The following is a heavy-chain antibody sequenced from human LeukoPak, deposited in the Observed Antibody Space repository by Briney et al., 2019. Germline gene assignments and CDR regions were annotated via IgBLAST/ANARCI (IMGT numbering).Heavy chain of an antibody. CDR2: IYYSGST. J-gene: IGHJ4*02. CDR1: GGSISSYY. V-gene: IGHV4-59*01. CDR3: ARSTTGDYSDY. D-gene: IGHD1-1*01. Sequence: PSETLSLTCTVSGGSISSYYWSWIRQPPGKGLEWIGYIYYSGSTNYNPSLKSRVTISVDTSKNQFSLRLSSVTAADTAVYYCARSTTGDYSDYWGQGTLVTVSS.